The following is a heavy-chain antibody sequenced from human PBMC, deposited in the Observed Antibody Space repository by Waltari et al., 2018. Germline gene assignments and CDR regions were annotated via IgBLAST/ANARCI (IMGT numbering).Heavy chain of an antibody. J-gene: IGHJ4*02. V-gene: IGHV4-61*03. CDR3: ARWAGYCSRASCHLYFDY. D-gene: IGHD2-2*01. CDR2: IYDSGSA. Sequence: QLQLQESGPGLVKPSDTLSLTCIVSGDSVTNGHYYCTWIRQPPGKGLEWIGYIYDSGSADYTPSLKSRLTMSVDTSKNHFSLRLRSVTAADTAVYYCARWAGYCSRASCHLYFDYWGQGTLVTVSA. CDR1: GDSVTNGHYY.